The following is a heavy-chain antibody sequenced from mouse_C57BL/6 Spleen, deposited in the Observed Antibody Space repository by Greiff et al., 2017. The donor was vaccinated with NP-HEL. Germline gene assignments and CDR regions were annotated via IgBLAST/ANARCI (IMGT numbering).Heavy chain of an antibody. J-gene: IGHJ4*01. CDR3: AREDTTGAMDY. CDR1: GYAFTNYL. D-gene: IGHD2-12*01. CDR2: INPGSGGT. V-gene: IGHV1-54*01. Sequence: VKLMESGAELVRPGTSVKVSCKASGYAFTNYLIEWVKQRPGQGLEWIGVINPGSGGTNYNEKFKGKATLTADKSSSTAYMQLSSLTSEDSAVYFCAREDTTGAMDYWGQGTSVTVSS.